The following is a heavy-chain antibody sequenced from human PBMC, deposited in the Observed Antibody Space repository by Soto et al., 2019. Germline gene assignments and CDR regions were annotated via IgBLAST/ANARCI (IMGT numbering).Heavy chain of an antibody. V-gene: IGHV1-18*04. Sequence: QVQLVQSGVEVQKPGASVKVSCKASGFTFIKYGFTWVRQAPGQGLEWMGWISAYNGDTHYAQKLQGRVTLTTDTSTSTAYMELRSLRSDDTAVYYCARKGTGLPLDYWGQGALVTVSS. CDR3: ARKGTGLPLDY. CDR2: ISAYNGDT. D-gene: IGHD1-1*01. J-gene: IGHJ4*02. CDR1: GFTFIKYG.